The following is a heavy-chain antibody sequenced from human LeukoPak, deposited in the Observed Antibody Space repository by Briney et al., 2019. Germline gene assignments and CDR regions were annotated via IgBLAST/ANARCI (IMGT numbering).Heavy chain of an antibody. Sequence: PSETLSLTCTVSGGSISGDYWSWIRQSPGKRLEWIAYIHSSGSTSYNPSLKSRVTISVDTSKNEFSLKLTSVSAADTAVYYCARVEVGVAGTVDYWGQGTLVTVSS. CDR1: GGSISGDY. CDR3: ARVEVGVAGTVDY. J-gene: IGHJ4*02. CDR2: IHSSGST. V-gene: IGHV4-59*01. D-gene: IGHD6-19*01.